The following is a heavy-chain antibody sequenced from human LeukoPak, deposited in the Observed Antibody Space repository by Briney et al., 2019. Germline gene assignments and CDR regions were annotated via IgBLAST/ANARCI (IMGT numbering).Heavy chain of an antibody. CDR3: AKLIFSASAH. J-gene: IGHJ4*02. D-gene: IGHD3-9*01. V-gene: IGHV3-21*04. CDR1: GFTFSTYT. Sequence: PGGSLRLSCAASGFTFSTYTMNWVRQAPGKGLEWVSSITSSSSYIYYADSVRGRFTISRDNSQNTLYLQMNSLRAEDTALYYCAKLIFSASAHWGQGTLVTVSS. CDR2: ITSSSSYI.